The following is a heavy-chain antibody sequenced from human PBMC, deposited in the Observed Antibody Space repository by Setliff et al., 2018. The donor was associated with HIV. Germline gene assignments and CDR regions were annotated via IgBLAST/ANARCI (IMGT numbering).Heavy chain of an antibody. CDR1: GGSFSGYY. Sequence: SETLSLTCAVYGGSFSGYYWSWIRQPPGKGLEWIGEINHSGSTNYNPSHKSRVTISVDTSKNQFSLKLSSVTAADTAVYYCARRHGSGSLDAFDIWGQGTMVTVSS. V-gene: IGHV4-34*01. CDR3: ARRHGSGSLDAFDI. J-gene: IGHJ3*02. CDR2: INHSGST. D-gene: IGHD3-10*01.